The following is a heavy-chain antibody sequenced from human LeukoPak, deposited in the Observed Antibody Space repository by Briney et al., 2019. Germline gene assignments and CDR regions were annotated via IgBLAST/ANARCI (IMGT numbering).Heavy chain of an antibody. Sequence: PSETLSLTCSVSGGSVSSYYWSWIRQSPGKGLEWIGYIYYSGSTNYNPSLKSRVTISVDTSKNQFSLKLSSVTAADTAVYYCARGGSGYANTWFDPWGQGTLVTVSS. CDR1: GGSVSSYY. CDR3: ARGGSGYANTWFDP. V-gene: IGHV4-59*02. D-gene: IGHD5-12*01. CDR2: IYYSGST. J-gene: IGHJ5*02.